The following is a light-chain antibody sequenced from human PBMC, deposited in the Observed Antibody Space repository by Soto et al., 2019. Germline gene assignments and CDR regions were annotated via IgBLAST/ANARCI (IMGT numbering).Light chain of an antibody. V-gene: IGKV3-20*01. CDR3: QQYGSSPPYT. CDR2: GAS. Sequence: EIVLTQSPGTLSLSPGERATLSCRASQSVSSSYLAWYQQKHGQAPRLVIYGASSSATGIPDRFSGSGSGTDFTLNISRLEPEDFEVYYCQQYGSSPPYTFGQGTKLEIK. CDR1: QSVSSSY. J-gene: IGKJ2*01.